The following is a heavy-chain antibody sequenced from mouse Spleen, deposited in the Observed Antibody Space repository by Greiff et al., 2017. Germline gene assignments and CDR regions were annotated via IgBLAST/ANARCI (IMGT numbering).Heavy chain of an antibody. J-gene: IGHJ4*01. CDR2: IWSDGST. Sequence: QVQLKETGPGLVAPSQSLSITCTVSGFSLTSYGVHWVRQPPGKGLEWLVVIWSDGSTNYNSALKSRLSISKDNSKSQVFLKMNSLQTDDTAMYYCARHPGSSYRAMDYWGQGTSVTVSS. CDR3: ARHPGSSYRAMDY. CDR1: GFSLTSYG. D-gene: IGHD1-1*01. V-gene: IGHV2-6-1*01.